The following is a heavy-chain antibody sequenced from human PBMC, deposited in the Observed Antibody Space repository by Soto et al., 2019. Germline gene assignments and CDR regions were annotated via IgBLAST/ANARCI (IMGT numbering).Heavy chain of an antibody. J-gene: IGHJ3*02. V-gene: IGHV3-23*01. Sequence: EVQLLESGGGLRQPGGSLRLSCVASGYNFHTYAVSWVRQAPGKGLEWVSAISSGGDNTHYADSVKGRFTITRDNSKNMLYLEMNSLTVEDTAVYYCVRRAQYFDGTGFHAFDIWGQGTRVTVSS. CDR2: ISSGGDNT. CDR1: GYNFHTYA. CDR3: VRRAQYFDGTGFHAFDI. D-gene: IGHD3-22*01.